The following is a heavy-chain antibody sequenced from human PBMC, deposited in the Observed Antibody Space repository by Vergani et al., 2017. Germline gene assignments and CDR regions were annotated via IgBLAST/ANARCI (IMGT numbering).Heavy chain of an antibody. CDR3: ARDRGYSYGYEYYFDY. Sequence: QVQLVESGGGVVQPGRSLRLSCAASGFTFSSYAMHWVRQAPGKGLEWVAVISYDGSNKYYADSVKGRFTIYRDNSKNTLYLQMNSLRAEDTAVYYCARDRGYSYGYEYYFDYWGQGTLVTVSS. CDR2: ISYDGSNK. CDR1: GFTFSSYA. J-gene: IGHJ4*02. V-gene: IGHV3-30*01. D-gene: IGHD5-18*01.